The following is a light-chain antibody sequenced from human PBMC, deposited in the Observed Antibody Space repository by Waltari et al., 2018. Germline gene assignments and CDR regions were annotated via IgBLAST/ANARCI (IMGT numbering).Light chain of an antibody. CDR3: SSYTGIRSVI. Sequence: QSALTQPPSASGSPGQSVTISCSGSSRDVGSYIHVSWYQQHPGKAPRLIIYEVNKRPSGVPDRFSGSTSGNTASLTVSGLQSEDEAVYFCSSYTGIRSVIFGGGTHLSVL. CDR2: EVN. CDR1: SRDVGSYIH. V-gene: IGLV2-8*01. J-gene: IGLJ2*01.